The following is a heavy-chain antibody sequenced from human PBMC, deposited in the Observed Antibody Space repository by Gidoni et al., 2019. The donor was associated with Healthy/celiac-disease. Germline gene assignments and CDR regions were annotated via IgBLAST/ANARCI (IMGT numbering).Heavy chain of an antibody. D-gene: IGHD6-13*01. V-gene: IGHV4-34*01. CDR1: GGSFSGYY. J-gene: IGHJ5*02. CDR3: ASRPRIAAAGTFWWFDP. Sequence: QVQLQQWGAGLLKPSETLSLTCAVYGGSFSGYYWSWIRQPPGKGLEWIGEINHSGSTNYNPSLKSRVTISVDTSKNQFSLKLSSVTAADTAVYYCASRPRIAAAGTFWWFDPWGQGTLVTVSS. CDR2: INHSGST.